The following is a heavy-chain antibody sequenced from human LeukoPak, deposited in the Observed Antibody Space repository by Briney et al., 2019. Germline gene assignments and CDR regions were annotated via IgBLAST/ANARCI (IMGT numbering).Heavy chain of an antibody. D-gene: IGHD1-26*01. V-gene: IGHV3-48*03. Sequence: GGSLRLSCAASGFTFSSYEMNWVRQAPGKGLEWVSYISTSGTTRYYADSVKGRFTISRDNAKNSLYLQMNRLRAEDTGVYYCARDEVGATTEFDYWGQGTLVTVSS. CDR3: ARDEVGATTEFDY. CDR2: ISTSGTTR. J-gene: IGHJ4*02. CDR1: GFTFSSYE.